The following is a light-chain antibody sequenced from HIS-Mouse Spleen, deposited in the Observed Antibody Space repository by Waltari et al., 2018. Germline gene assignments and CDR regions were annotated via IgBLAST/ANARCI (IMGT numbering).Light chain of an antibody. Sequence: QSALTQPASVSGSPGQSITISCTGTSSDVGGYNYVSWYQQHPGKAPKLMIYDVSNRPSGVSNRVSGSKSGNTASLTISGLQAEDEADYYCSSYTSSSILYVFGTGTKVTVL. CDR2: DVS. CDR3: SSYTSSSILYV. J-gene: IGLJ1*01. CDR1: SSDVGGYNY. V-gene: IGLV2-14*03.